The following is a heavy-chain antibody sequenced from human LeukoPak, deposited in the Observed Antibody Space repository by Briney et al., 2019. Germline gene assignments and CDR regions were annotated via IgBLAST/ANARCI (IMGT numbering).Heavy chain of an antibody. CDR2: INHSGST. J-gene: IGHJ4*02. CDR3: ARRPYQWLVAHYFDY. CDR1: GGSFSGYY. Sequence: SETLSLTCAVYGGSFSGYYWSWIRQPPGKGLEWIGEINHSGSTNYNPSLKSRVTISVDTSKNQFSLKLSSVTAADTAVYYCARRPYQWLVAHYFDYWGQGTLVTVSS. D-gene: IGHD6-19*01. V-gene: IGHV4-34*01.